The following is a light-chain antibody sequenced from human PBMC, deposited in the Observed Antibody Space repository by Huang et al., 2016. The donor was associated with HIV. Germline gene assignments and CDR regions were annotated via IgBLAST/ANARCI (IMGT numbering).Light chain of an antibody. V-gene: IGKV1-27*01. J-gene: IGKJ1*01. CDR3: QKYDSAPRT. Sequence: DIQMTQSPSSLAAFVGDTVTITCRASQVIGNSLAWYQQKPGRPPKLLIYVASTLQSGFPSRFIGSGSGTDFTLTISNLQTEDITTYYCQKYDSAPRTFGQGTRV. CDR1: QVIGNS. CDR2: VAS.